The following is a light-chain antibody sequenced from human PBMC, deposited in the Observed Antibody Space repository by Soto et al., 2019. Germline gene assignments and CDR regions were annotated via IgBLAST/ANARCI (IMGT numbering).Light chain of an antibody. CDR1: QSISSY. CDR3: QQSYSSPPT. Sequence: DIQMTQSPSTLSASVGDRVTITCRASQSISSYLNWYQQKPGKAPKLLIFAASSLQSGVPSRFSGSRSAPDFTLTISSLQPEDFATYYCQQSYSSPPTFGQGTKVDI. V-gene: IGKV1-39*01. J-gene: IGKJ1*01. CDR2: AAS.